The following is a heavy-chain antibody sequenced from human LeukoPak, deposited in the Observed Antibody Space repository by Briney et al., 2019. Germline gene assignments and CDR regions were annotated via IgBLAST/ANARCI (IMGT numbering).Heavy chain of an antibody. V-gene: IGHV1-69*04. J-gene: IGHJ4*02. Sequence: ASVKVSCKSSGYTFTGYYIHWVRQAPGQGLEWMGRIIPILGIANYAQKFQGRVTITADKSTSTAYMELSSLRSEDTAVYYCARDSQTYYYDSSGYPPDYWGQGTLVTVSS. D-gene: IGHD3-22*01. CDR1: GYTFTGYY. CDR3: ARDSQTYYYDSSGYPPDY. CDR2: IIPILGIA.